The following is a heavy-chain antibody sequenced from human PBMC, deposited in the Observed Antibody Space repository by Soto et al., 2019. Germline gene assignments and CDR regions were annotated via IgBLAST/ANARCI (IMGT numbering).Heavy chain of an antibody. Sequence: GGSLRLSCAGSGFTFSTYAMSLVRRAPGKGLEWVSSISSGGVYMYYVDSVRGRFTISRENFQSNLYLQMNSLRAEDTDVYYCTGALDLSPYYFYYGMDLWGQGTTVTVSS. CDR1: GFTFSTYA. CDR3: TGALDLSPYYFYYGMDL. V-gene: IGHV3-23*01. CDR2: ISSGGVYM. J-gene: IGHJ6*02.